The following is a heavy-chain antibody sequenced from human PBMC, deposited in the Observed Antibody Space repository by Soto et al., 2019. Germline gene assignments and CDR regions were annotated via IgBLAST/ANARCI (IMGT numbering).Heavy chain of an antibody. CDR2: IIPIFGTA. CDR3: ATLLPLSPNYYYYGMDV. CDR1: GGTFSSYA. Sequence: SVKVSCKASGGTFSSYAISWVRQAPGQGLEWMGGIIPIFGTANYAQKFQGRVTITADESTSTAYMELSSLRSEDTAVYYCATLLPLSPNYYYYGMDVWGQGTTVTVSS. V-gene: IGHV1-69*13. J-gene: IGHJ6*01. D-gene: IGHD2-15*01.